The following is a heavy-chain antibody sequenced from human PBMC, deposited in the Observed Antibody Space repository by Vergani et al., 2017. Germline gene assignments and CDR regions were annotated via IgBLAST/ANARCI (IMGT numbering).Heavy chain of an antibody. V-gene: IGHV1-8*01. D-gene: IGHD6-19*01. J-gene: IGHJ4*02. CDR2: MNPNSGNT. CDR3: AREQWLPIDYFDY. CDR1: GYTFTSYD. Sequence: QVQLVQSGAEVKKPGASVKVSCKASGYTFTSYDINWVRQATGQGLEWMGWMNPNSGNTGYAQKFQGRVTMTRNTSINTAYMELSSLTSDDTAVYYCAREQWLPIDYFDYWGQGTLVTVSS.